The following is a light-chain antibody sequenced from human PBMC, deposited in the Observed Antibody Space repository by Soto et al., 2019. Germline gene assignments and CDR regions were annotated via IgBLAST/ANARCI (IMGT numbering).Light chain of an antibody. Sequence: DIQMTQSPSTLSATVGDRVTITCRASQSISTWLAWYQQKPGKAPKFLIYDASTWESGVPSRLSGSGFGTEFSLTISNLQPDDFGSYYCQHMRTFGQGTKVDIK. CDR2: DAS. J-gene: IGKJ1*01. V-gene: IGKV1-5*01. CDR3: QHMRT. CDR1: QSISTW.